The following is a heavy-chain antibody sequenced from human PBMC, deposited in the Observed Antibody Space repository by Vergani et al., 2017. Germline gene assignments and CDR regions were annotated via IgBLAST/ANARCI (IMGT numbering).Heavy chain of an antibody. CDR1: GFIFRRSG. J-gene: IGHJ4*02. CDR2: IWFDGSNK. CDR3: ARDGVHDSSGYYPY. Sequence: QLVESGGGVVQPGRSLRLSCAVSGFIFRRSGIHWVRQAPGKGLEWVAFIWFDGSNKYYGDSVKGRFTISRDNSRNTAFLQMDNLRFDDTAVYYCARDGVHDSSGYYPYWGQGTLVTVSS. V-gene: IGHV3-33*08. D-gene: IGHD3-22*01.